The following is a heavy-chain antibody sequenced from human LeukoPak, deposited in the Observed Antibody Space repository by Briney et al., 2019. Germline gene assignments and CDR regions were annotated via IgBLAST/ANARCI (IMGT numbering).Heavy chain of an antibody. CDR2: FDPEDGET. J-gene: IGHJ4*02. V-gene: IGHV1-24*01. CDR1: GYTRTELS. CDR3: ATTEIWSGYYPPGY. Sequence: GASVKVSCKVSGYTRTELSMHWVRQAPGKGLEWMGGFDPEDGETIYAQKFQGRVTMTEDTSTDTPYMELSSLRSEDTAVYYCATTEIWSGYYPPGYWGQGTLVTVSS. D-gene: IGHD3-3*01.